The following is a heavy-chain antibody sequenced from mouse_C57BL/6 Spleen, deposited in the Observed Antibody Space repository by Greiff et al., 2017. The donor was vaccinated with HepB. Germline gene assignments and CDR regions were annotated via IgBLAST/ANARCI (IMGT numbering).Heavy chain of an antibody. CDR1: GYSITSGYY. D-gene: IGHD2-5*01. CDR2: ISYDGSN. V-gene: IGHV3-6*01. J-gene: IGHJ4*01. CDR3: ARKGSNYVGYAMDY. Sequence: EVQLQQSGPGLVKPSQSLSLTCSVTGYSITSGYYWNWIRQFPGNKLEWMGYISYDGSNNYNPSLKNRISITRDTSKNQFFLKLNSVTTEDTATYYCARKGSNYVGYAMDYWGQGTSVTVSS.